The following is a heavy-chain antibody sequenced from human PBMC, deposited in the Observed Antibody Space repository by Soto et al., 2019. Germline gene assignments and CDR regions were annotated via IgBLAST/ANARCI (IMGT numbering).Heavy chain of an antibody. CDR3: ARDNAYSSSWYNWFDP. CDR2: IYTSGST. J-gene: IGHJ5*02. D-gene: IGHD6-13*01. CDR1: GGSISSYY. Sequence: QVQLQESGPGLVKPSETLSLTCTVSGGSISSYYWSWIRQPAGKGLEWIVRIYTSGSTNYNPSLKSRVTMSVDTSKNQFSLKLSSVTAADTTVYYCARDNAYSSSWYNWFDPWGQGTLVTVSS. V-gene: IGHV4-4*07.